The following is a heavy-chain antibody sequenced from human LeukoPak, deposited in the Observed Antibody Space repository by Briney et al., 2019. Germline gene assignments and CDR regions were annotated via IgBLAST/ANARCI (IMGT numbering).Heavy chain of an antibody. J-gene: IGHJ4*02. Sequence: ASVKVSCKASGYTFTSYGISWVRQAPGQGLEWMGWINPNSGGTNYAQKFQGRVTMTRDTSISTAYMELSRLRSDDTAVYYCARGRWLRSPFDYWGQGTLVTVSS. CDR2: INPNSGGT. D-gene: IGHD5-12*01. CDR1: GYTFTSYG. CDR3: ARGRWLRSPFDY. V-gene: IGHV1-2*02.